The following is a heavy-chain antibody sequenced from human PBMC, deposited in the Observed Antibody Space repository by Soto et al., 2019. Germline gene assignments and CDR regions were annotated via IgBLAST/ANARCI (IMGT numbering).Heavy chain of an antibody. V-gene: IGHV4-30-2*01. J-gene: IGHJ4*02. D-gene: IGHD3-22*01. Sequence: QLQLRESGSGLVKPSQTLSLTCTVSGDSISSGGYSWNWIRLPPGKGLEWIGYIYHSGGTGYNPSHKTRFTITMDRTNNQFSLKQRSVTAADTAVDYCSRDSRSGYYLEYGGQGTLFTVSS. CDR3: SRDSRSGYYLEY. CDR2: IYHSGGT. CDR1: GDSISSGGYS.